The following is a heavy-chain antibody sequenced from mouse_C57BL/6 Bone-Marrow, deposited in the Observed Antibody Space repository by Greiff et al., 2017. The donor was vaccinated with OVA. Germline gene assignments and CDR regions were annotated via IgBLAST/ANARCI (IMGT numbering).Heavy chain of an antibody. CDR3: ATTTVVGDYYDY. V-gene: IGHV1-22*01. J-gene: IGHJ2*01. CDR2: INPNNGGT. CDR1: GYTFTDYN. D-gene: IGHD1-1*01. Sequence: VQLQQSGPELVKPGASVKMSCKASGYTFTDYNMHWVKQSHGKSLEWIGYINPNNGGTSYNQKFKGKATLTVNKSSSTAYMELRSLTTEDSAVYYCATTTVVGDYYDYWGQGTTLTVSS.